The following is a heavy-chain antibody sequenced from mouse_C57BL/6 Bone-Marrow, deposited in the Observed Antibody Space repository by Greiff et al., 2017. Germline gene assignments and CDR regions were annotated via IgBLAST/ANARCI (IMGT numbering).Heavy chain of an antibody. CDR1: GYTFTDYY. V-gene: IGHV1-26*01. CDR2: INPDNGGT. D-gene: IGHD2-4*01. J-gene: IGHJ2*01. Sequence: EVQLMESGPELVKPGASVKISCKASGYTFTDYYMNWVQQSHGKSLEWIGYINPDNGGTSYNQKFKGKATLTVDKSSSTAYMELRSLTSEDSAIYYCARGERLRDVDCWGQGTTLTVSA. CDR3: ARGERLRDVDC.